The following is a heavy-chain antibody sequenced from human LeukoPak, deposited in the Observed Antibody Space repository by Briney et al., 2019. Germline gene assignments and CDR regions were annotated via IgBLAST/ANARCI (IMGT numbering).Heavy chain of an antibody. Sequence: SETLSLTCTVSGGSISGYYWTWVRQPPGKGLEWIGFIYYSGSTNYNPSLKSRVTISVDTSKNQFSLKLSSVTAADTAVYYCARDLNYYGRNWFDPWGQGTLVTVSS. V-gene: IGHV4-59*01. CDR3: ARDLNYYGRNWFDP. CDR1: GGSISGYY. D-gene: IGHD3-10*01. CDR2: IYYSGST. J-gene: IGHJ5*02.